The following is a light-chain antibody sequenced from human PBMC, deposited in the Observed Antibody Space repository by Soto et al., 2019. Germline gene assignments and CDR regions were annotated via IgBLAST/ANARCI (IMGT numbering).Light chain of an antibody. CDR2: EVS. V-gene: IGLV2-14*01. CDR1: SSDVGGYNY. Sequence: LTQPASVSGSPGQSITISCTGTSSDVGGYNYVSWYQQHPGKAPKLMIYEVSNRPSGVSNRFSGSKSGNTASLTISGLQAEDEGDYYCSSYTSSSTRVFGTGTKVTVL. CDR3: SSYTSSSTRV. J-gene: IGLJ1*01.